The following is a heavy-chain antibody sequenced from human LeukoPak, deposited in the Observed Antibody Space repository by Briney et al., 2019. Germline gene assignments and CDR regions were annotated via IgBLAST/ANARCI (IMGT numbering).Heavy chain of an antibody. D-gene: IGHD2-21*02. CDR3: ARSTYCGGDCYSGFFDY. J-gene: IGHJ4*02. CDR1: GDSIRGYY. CDR2: IYYSGST. V-gene: IGHV4-59*01. Sequence: TSETLSLTCTVSGDSIRGYYWSWIRLSPGKGLEWIGYIYYSGSTNYNPSLKSRVTISVDTSKNQFSLKLSSVTAADTAVYYCARSTYCGGDCYSGFFDYWGQGTLVTVSS.